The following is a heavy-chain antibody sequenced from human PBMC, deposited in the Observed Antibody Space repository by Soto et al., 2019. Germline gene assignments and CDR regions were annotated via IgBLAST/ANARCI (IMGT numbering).Heavy chain of an antibody. CDR1: GGSFNGYY. J-gene: IGHJ4*02. V-gene: IGHV4-34*01. D-gene: IGHD4-17*01. CDR3: ASQRPTVTTFDY. CDR2: INHSGST. Sequence: QVQLRQWGAGLVKPSETLSLTCAVYGGSFNGYYWNWIRQPPGKGLEWIGEINHSGSTKYNQSLKSRVSISVDTSKNQFSLRLSSVTAADTAVYYCASQRPTVTTFDYWGQGTLVTVSS.